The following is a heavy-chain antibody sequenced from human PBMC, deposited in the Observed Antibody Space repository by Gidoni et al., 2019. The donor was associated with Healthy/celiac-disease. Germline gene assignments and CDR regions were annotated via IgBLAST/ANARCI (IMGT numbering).Heavy chain of an antibody. J-gene: IGHJ4*02. D-gene: IGHD3-16*02. CDR3: ASIGVGY. CDR1: GFTFSSYD. CDR2: ISTAGKT. Sequence: EVQLVESGGDLVQPGGSLRLSCAASGFTFSSYDMQWVRQATGKGLGWVSAISTAGKTYYPGSVKGRFTISRENAKNSLYLQMNGLRAEDTAVYYCASIGVGYWGQGTLVTVSS. V-gene: IGHV3-13*01.